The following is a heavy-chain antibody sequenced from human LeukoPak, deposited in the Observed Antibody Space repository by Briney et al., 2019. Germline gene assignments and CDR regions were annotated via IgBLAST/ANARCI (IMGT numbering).Heavy chain of an antibody. J-gene: IGHJ4*02. D-gene: IGHD6-13*01. Sequence: PGGSLRLSCAASGFTFNYYAMNWVRQAPGKGLEWVSAILGGGDTTSYADSVKGRFTISRDNSKNTLYLQMNSLRAEDTAVYYCARCQQLGGSFDYWGQGTLVTVSS. CDR1: GFTFNYYA. CDR3: ARCQQLGGSFDY. CDR2: ILGGGDTT. V-gene: IGHV3-23*01.